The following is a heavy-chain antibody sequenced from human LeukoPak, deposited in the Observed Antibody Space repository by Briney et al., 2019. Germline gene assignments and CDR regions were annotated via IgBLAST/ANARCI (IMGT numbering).Heavy chain of an antibody. V-gene: IGHV1-69*04. CDR2: IIPILGIA. J-gene: IGHJ4*02. D-gene: IGHD2-21*01. CDR1: GGTFSSYA. CDR3: ASPSGDYCGGDCYSNYFDY. Sequence: SVKVSCKASGGTFSSYAISWVRQAPGQGLEWMGRIIPILGIANYAQKFQGRVTITADKSTSTAYMELSSLRSEDTAVHYCASPSGDYCGGDCYSNYFDYWGQGTLVTVSS.